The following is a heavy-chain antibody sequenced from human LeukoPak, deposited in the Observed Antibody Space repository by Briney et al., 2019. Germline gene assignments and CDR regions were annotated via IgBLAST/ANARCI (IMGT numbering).Heavy chain of an antibody. J-gene: IGHJ4*02. CDR2: VSHSGSI. Sequence: SETLSLTCTVSGGSISSSSYSWGWIRQPPGKGLEWIGSVSHSGSINYGPSLKNRVTISVDTSKNQFSLKLSSVTAADTAVYYCWAIVTTIKLDFWGQGTLVTVSS. V-gene: IGHV4-39*01. CDR3: WAIVTTIKLDF. D-gene: IGHD5-12*01. CDR1: GGSISSSSYS.